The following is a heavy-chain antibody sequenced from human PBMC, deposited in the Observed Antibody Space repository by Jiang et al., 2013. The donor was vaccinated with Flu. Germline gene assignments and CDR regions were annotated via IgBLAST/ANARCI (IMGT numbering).Heavy chain of an antibody. CDR1: GFTFSSYS. Sequence: LVKPGGSLRLSCAASGFTFSSYSMNWVRQAPGKGLEWVSSISSSSSYIYYADSVKGRFTISRDNAKNSLYLQMNSLRAEDTAVYYCAGGGTDSSGYIAYYYYGMDVWGKGTTVTVSS. D-gene: IGHD3-22*01. J-gene: IGHJ6*04. CDR2: ISSSSSYI. V-gene: IGHV3-21*01. CDR3: AGGGTDSSGYIAYYYYGMDV.